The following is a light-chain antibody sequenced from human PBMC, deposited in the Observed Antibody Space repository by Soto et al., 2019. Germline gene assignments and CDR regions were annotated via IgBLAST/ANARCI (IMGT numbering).Light chain of an antibody. CDR2: NNN. J-gene: IGLJ1*01. V-gene: IGLV1-44*01. CDR3: AAWDDSLIGYV. Sequence: QSVLTQPPSTSGTPGQRVTISCSGSSSNIGSNTVSWCQQLPGTAPKPLIYNNNQRPSGVPDRFSGSKSGTSASLAISGLQSEDEGDYYCAAWDDSLIGYVFGTGTKLTVL. CDR1: SSNIGSNT.